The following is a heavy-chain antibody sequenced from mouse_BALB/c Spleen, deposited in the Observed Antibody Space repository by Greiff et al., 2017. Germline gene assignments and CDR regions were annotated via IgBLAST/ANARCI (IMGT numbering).Heavy chain of an antibody. CDR2: INPYYGST. V-gene: IGHV1-39*01. CDR1: GYSFTDYI. J-gene: IGHJ1*01. CDR3: ARYYYGSSYDWYFDV. D-gene: IGHD1-1*01. Sequence: EVQLQQTGPELVKPGASVKISCKASGYSFTDYIMLWVKQSHGKSLEWIGNINPYYGSTSYNLKFKGKATLTVDKSSSTAYMQLNSLTSEDSAVYYCARYYYGSSYDWYFDVWGAGTTVTVSS.